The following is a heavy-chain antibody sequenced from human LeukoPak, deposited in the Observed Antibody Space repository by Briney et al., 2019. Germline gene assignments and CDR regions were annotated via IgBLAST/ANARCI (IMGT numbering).Heavy chain of an antibody. CDR2: ISWNSGSI. V-gene: IGHV3-9*01. D-gene: IGHD5-24*01. CDR1: GFTFDDYA. Sequence: GRSLRLSCAASGFTFDDYAMHWVRQAPGKGLEWVPGISWNSGSIRYADSVKGRFTISRDNAKNSLYLQMNSLRAEDTALYYCAKDISALGVEMAAIIGAFDIWGQGTMVTVSS. CDR3: AKDISALGVEMAAIIGAFDI. J-gene: IGHJ3*02.